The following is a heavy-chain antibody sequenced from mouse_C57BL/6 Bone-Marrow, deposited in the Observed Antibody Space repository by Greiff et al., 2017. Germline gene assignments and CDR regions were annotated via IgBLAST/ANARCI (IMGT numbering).Heavy chain of an antibody. CDR2: INPYNGGT. J-gene: IGHJ2*01. V-gene: IGHV1-19*01. D-gene: IGHD1-1*01. CDR1: GYTFTDYY. CDR3: ARSTVVEYYFDY. Sequence: VQLQQSGPVLVKPGASVKMSCKASGYTFTDYYMNWVKQSHGKSLEWIGVINPYNGGTSYNQKFKGKATLTVDKSSSTAYMELNILTSEDSAVYYCARSTVVEYYFDYWGQGTTLTVSS.